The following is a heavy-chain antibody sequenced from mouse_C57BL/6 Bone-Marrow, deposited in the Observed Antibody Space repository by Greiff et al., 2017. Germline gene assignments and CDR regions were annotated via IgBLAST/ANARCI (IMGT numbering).Heavy chain of an antibody. CDR1: GFNIKDDY. Sequence: EVQLQQSGAELVRPGASVKLSCTASGFNIKDDYMHWVKQRPEQGLEWIGWIDPENGDTEYASKFQGKATITADTSSNTAYLQLSSLTSEDTAVYYCTTGYLLWPHWSQGTTLTVSA. J-gene: IGHJ2*01. CDR3: TTGYLLWPH. V-gene: IGHV14-4*01. D-gene: IGHD2-1*01. CDR2: IDPENGDT.